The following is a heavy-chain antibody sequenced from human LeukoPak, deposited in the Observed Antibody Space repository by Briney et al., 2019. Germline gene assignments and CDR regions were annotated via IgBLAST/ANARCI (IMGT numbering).Heavy chain of an antibody. CDR3: AQSFAVADGVWNY. D-gene: IGHD6-19*01. J-gene: IGHJ4*02. CDR2: ISGSGGST. V-gene: IGHV3-23*01. Sequence: GGSLRLSXAASGFTFSSYAISWVRQAPGKGLECVSVISGSGGSTYYADSVKGRFTISRDNSKNTLYLQMNSLRAEDTAVYYCAQSFAVADGVWNYWGQGTLVTASS. CDR1: GFTFSSYA.